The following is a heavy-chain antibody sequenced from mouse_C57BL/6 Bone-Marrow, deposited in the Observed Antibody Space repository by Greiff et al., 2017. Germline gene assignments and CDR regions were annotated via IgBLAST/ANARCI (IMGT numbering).Heavy chain of an antibody. CDR1: GYTFTSYG. Sequence: QVQLQQSRAELARPGASVKLSCKASGYTFTSYGISWVKQRTGQGLEWIGEIYPRSGNTYYNEKFKGKATLTADKSSSTAYMELRSLTSEDSAVYFCASSYWYFDVWGTGTTVTVSS. CDR2: IYPRSGNT. CDR3: ASSYWYFDV. V-gene: IGHV1-81*01. J-gene: IGHJ1*03.